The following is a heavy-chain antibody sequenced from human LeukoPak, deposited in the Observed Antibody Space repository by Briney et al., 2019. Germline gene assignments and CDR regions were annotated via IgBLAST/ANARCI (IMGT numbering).Heavy chain of an antibody. D-gene: IGHD3-3*01. J-gene: IGHJ4*02. CDR2: IYSGST. CDR1: GGFISSGDYY. V-gene: IGHV4-30-4*08. Sequence: PSQTLSLTCTVSGGFISSGDYYWSWIRQRPGKGLEWIGYIYSGSTYYNPSLKSRVTISVDTSKNQFSVKLSSVTAADTAVYYCARPDITISVVVPYYFEYSGEGTLVTASS. CDR3: ARPDITISVVVPYYFEY.